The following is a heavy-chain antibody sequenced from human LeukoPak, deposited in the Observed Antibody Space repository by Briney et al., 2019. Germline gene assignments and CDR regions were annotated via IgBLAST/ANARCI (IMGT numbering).Heavy chain of an antibody. D-gene: IGHD3-10*01. CDR3: AKDSSRSYLDH. J-gene: IGHJ4*02. CDR2: IHPNSGST. CDR1: GYTFTSYY. Sequence: ASVKVSCKASGYTFTSYYMHWERQAPGQGLEWMGIIHPNSGSTTYAQKFQGRVTMTKDTSTSTVYMELSSLRSEDTAVYYCAKDSSRSYLDHWGQGTLVTVSS. V-gene: IGHV1-46*01.